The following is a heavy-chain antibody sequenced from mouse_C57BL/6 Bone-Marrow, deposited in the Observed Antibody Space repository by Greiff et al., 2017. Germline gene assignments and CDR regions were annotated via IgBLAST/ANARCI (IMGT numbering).Heavy chain of an antibody. CDR2: IYPTSGRT. CDR3: ARAGPLGRSFEY. CDR1: GYTFTSYW. V-gene: IGHV1-55*01. Sequence: QVQLQQSGAELVKPGASVKMSCKASGYTFTSYWITWVKQRPGQGLEWIGDIYPTSGRTNYNEKFKSKAILTVDTSSNPAYVQLSSLTSEDSAVFYCARAGPLGRSFEYWGQGTTLTVSS. D-gene: IGHD4-1*01. J-gene: IGHJ2*01.